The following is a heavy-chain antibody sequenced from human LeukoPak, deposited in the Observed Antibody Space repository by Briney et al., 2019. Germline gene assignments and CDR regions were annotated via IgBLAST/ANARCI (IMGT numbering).Heavy chain of an antibody. Sequence: GGSLRLSCAASGFTFSSYAMSWVRQAPGKGLEWVSSISSSSSYIYYADSVKGRFTISRDNAKNSLYLQMNSLRAEDTAVYYCARVLIRGVFDYWGQGTLVTVSS. V-gene: IGHV3-21*01. CDR2: ISSSSSYI. CDR1: GFTFSSYA. CDR3: ARVLIRGVFDY. J-gene: IGHJ4*02. D-gene: IGHD3-10*01.